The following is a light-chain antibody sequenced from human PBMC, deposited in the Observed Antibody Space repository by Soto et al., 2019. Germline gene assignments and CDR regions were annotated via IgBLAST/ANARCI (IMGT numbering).Light chain of an antibody. V-gene: IGKV1-5*01. CDR2: DAS. CDR1: QSISNW. Sequence: DIQMTQSPSILSASVGDRVTITCRASQSISNWLAWYHQKPGRAPKVLIYDASSLQSGVPSRFSGSGSGTEFTLTFSSLQPDDIATYYCQQYKSYSYTFGQGTNLEI. CDR3: QQYKSYSYT. J-gene: IGKJ2*01.